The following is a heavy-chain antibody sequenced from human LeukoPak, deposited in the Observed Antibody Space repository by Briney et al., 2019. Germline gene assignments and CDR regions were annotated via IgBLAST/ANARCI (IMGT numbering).Heavy chain of an antibody. D-gene: IGHD3-16*02. CDR3: ARVGGRYSPLGY. CDR2: IKQDGSEK. CDR1: GFTFSSFW. J-gene: IGHJ4*02. Sequence: PGGSLRLSCAASGFTFSSFWMSWVRQAPGKGWEWVANIKQDGSEKYYVDSVKGRFTISRDNAKNSLFLQMISLRAEDTAVYYCARVGGRYSPLGYWGQGTLVTVSS. V-gene: IGHV3-7*01.